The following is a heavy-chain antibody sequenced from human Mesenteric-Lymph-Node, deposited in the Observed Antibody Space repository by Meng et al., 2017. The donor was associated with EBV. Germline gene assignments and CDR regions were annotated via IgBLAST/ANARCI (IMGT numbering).Heavy chain of an antibody. CDR1: GGSISMCDSY. CDR2: IYYRGST. Sequence: LQESGPGPGNASTTVSLTCVVAGGSISMCDSYWSWIRQPPGKGLEWIGYIYYRGSTYYNPSLKSRVPTSVDTSKTQFSQKLSSVTAADTAVHYCARVGYCSGGSCSFRYFDYWGQGILVTVSS. D-gene: IGHD2-15*01. V-gene: IGHV4-30-4*01. J-gene: IGHJ4*02. CDR3: ARVGYCSGGSCSFRYFDY.